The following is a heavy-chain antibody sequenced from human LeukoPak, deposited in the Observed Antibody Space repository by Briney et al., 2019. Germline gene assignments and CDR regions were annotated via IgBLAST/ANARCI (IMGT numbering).Heavy chain of an antibody. CDR2: IYYSGST. J-gene: IGHJ4*02. D-gene: IGHD1-14*01. CDR1: GGSISRGGYY. Sequence: SETLSLTCTVSGGSISRGGYYWGWFRQPPGRGLEWIGYIYYSGSTNYNPSLKSRVTISVDTSKNQFSLKLSSVTAADTAVYYCARSRRPGDLDYWGQGTLVTVSS. V-gene: IGHV4-61*05. CDR3: ARSRRPGDLDY.